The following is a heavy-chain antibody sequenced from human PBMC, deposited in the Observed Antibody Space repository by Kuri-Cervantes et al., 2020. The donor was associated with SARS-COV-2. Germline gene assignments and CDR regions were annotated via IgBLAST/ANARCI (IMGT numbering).Heavy chain of an antibody. Sequence: GGSLRLSCAASGFTFSSYSMNWVRQAPGKGLEWVSYITSSSSTIYYADSVKGRFTISRDNAKNSLYLQMNSLRDEDTAVYYCGSGVGVGASSHYYYGLDVWGQGTTVTVSS. CDR1: GFTFSSYS. CDR2: ITSSSSTI. D-gene: IGHD1-26*01. V-gene: IGHV3-48*02. J-gene: IGHJ6*02. CDR3: GSGVGVGASSHYYYGLDV.